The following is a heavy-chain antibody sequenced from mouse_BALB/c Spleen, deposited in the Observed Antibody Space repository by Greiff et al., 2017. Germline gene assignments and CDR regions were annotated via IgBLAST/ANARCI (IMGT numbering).Heavy chain of an antibody. D-gene: IGHD1-2*01. CDR1: GFTFSDYY. CDR2: ISDGGSYT. V-gene: IGHV5-4*02. J-gene: IGHJ3*01. Sequence: EVQVVESGGGLVKPGGSLKLSCAASGFTFSDYYMYWVRQTPEKRLEWVATISDGGSYTYYPDSVKGRFTISRDNAKNNLYLQMSSLKSEDTAMYYCAREGNYGSAWFAYWGQGTLVTVSA. CDR3: AREGNYGSAWFAY.